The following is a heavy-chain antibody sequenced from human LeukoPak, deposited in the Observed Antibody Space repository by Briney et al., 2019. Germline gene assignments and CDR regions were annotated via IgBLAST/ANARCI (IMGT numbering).Heavy chain of an antibody. CDR3: ARRSNYYDSSGYFY. CDR1: GGSISSTTYY. CDR2: IYYGGST. J-gene: IGHJ4*02. Sequence: PSQTLSLTCTVAGGSISSTTYYWGWLREPPGKGLEWIGSIYYGGSTYYDRSLKSRVTISVDTSKNQVSLNLSSVTAADTAVNYCARRSNYYDSSGYFYWGQGTLVTVSS. D-gene: IGHD3-22*01. V-gene: IGHV4-39*01.